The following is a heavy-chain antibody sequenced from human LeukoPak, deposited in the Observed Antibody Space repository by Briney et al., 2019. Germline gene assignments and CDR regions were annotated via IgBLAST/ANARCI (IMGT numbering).Heavy chain of an antibody. CDR1: GYTFTGYY. Sequence: GASVKVSCKASGYTFTGYYMHWVRQAPGQGLEWMGWINPNSGGTNYAQKFQGRVTMTRDTSISTAYMELSRLRSDDTAVYYCAREWMVRGVITDRYYFDYWGQGTLVTVSS. CDR2: INPNSGGT. CDR3: AREWMVRGVITDRYYFDY. D-gene: IGHD3-10*01. V-gene: IGHV1-2*02. J-gene: IGHJ4*02.